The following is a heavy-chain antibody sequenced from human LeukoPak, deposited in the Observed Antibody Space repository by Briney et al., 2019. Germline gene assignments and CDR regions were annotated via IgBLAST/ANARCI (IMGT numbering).Heavy chain of an antibody. V-gene: IGHV3-74*01. CDR3: AREGSSWVVDY. J-gene: IGHJ4*02. Sequence: GGSLRLSCAASGFTFSNSWMHWVRQAPGKGLVWVSRINSDGSSTSYADSVKGRFTISRDNAKNTLYLQMNSLRAEDTAVYYCAREGSSWVVDYWGQGTLVTVSS. CDR1: GFTFSNSW. D-gene: IGHD6-13*01. CDR2: INSDGSST.